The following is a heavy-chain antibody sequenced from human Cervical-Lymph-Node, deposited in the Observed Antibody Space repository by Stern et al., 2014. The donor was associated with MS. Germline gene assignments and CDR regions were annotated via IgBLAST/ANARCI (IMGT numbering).Heavy chain of an antibody. V-gene: IGHV1-46*03. CDR1: GFSFTTHY. CDR3: TRVQRERRALDHFDP. D-gene: IGHD1-1*01. Sequence: QVQLVQSGAEVKKPWASVNVSCEASGFSFTTHYMHWIRQAPGEGLEWVGMINPNSGTTSYARQFQGRVIITRDTSTSTIYMELTGLRSEDTALYFCTRVQRERRALDHFDPWGQGTLVTVSS. CDR2: INPNSGTT. J-gene: IGHJ5*02.